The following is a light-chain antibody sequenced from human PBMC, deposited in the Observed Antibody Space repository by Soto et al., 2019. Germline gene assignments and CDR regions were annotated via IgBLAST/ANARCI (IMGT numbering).Light chain of an antibody. CDR2: DVS. Sequence: QSVLTQPASVSGSPGQSITISCTGTSSDVGNYNYVSWYQQHPCKAPKLMIYDVSNRPSGVSNRFSGSKSGNTASLTISGLQAEDEADYFCSSYTSSSTRVFGGGTKLTVL. CDR1: SSDVGNYNY. CDR3: SSYTSSSTRV. J-gene: IGLJ2*01. V-gene: IGLV2-14*01.